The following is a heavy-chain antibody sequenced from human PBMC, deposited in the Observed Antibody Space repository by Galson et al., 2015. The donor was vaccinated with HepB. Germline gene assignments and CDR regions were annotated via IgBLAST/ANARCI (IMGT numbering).Heavy chain of an antibody. J-gene: IGHJ4*02. CDR1: GFSLSTSGMC. CDR3: ARTSSSWGGIDY. V-gene: IGHV2-70*11. CDR2: IDWDDDR. D-gene: IGHD6-13*01. Sequence: PALVKPTQTLTLTCTFSGFSLSTSGMCVSWIRQPPGKALEWLARIDWDDDRYYSTYLKTRLTISKGTSQNQVVLTMTNMDPVDTATYYCARTSSSWGGIDYWGQGTLVTVSS.